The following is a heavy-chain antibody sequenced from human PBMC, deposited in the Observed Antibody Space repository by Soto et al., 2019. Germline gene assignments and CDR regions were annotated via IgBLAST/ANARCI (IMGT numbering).Heavy chain of an antibody. D-gene: IGHD3-3*01. Sequence: GGSLRLSCAASGFTFDDYAMHWVRQAPGKGLEWVSGISWNSGSIGYADSVKGRFTISRDNAKNSLYLQMNSLRAEDTALYYCAKDGGRWSGYLYGYYFDYWGQGTLVTVSS. CDR3: AKDGGRWSGYLYGYYFDY. CDR1: GFTFDDYA. V-gene: IGHV3-9*01. J-gene: IGHJ4*02. CDR2: ISWNSGSI.